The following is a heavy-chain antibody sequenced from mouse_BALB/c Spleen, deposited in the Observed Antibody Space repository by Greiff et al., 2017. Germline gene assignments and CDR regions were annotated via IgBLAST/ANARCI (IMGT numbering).Heavy chain of an antibody. V-gene: IGHV2-2*02. CDR1: GFSLTSYG. J-gene: IGHJ2*01. D-gene: IGHD1-1*01. CDR2: IWSGGST. Sequence: QVQLKESGPGLVQPSQSLSITCTVSGFSLTSYGVHWVRQSPGKGLEWLGVIWSGGSTDYNAAFISRLSISKDNSKSQVFFKMNSLQANDTAIYYCARNRYGSSRYYFDYWGQGTTLTVSS. CDR3: ARNRYGSSRYYFDY.